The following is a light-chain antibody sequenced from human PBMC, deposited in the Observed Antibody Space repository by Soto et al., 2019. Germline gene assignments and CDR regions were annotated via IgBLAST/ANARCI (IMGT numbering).Light chain of an antibody. CDR1: QSVSSN. CDR3: QQYYNWPPGT. V-gene: IGKV3-15*01. J-gene: IGKJ1*01. Sequence: EIVMTQSPATLSVSPGERATLSCRASQSVSSNLAWYQQKPGQAPRLLIYSASTRATGIPARFSGSGSGTEFTLTISSLQSEDFAVYYCQQYYNWPPGTFGQGTKVEIK. CDR2: SAS.